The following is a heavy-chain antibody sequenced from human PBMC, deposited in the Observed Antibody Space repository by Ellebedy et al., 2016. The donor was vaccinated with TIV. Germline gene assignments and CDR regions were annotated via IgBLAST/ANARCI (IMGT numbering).Heavy chain of an antibody. Sequence: GESLKISCAVSGLTVGNNYLNWVRQAPGKGLEWVSIIYSGGSTKYADSVKGRFTIARDNSKNTLYLQMNSLSAEDTAVYYCAAYGDYYFDYWGQGTLVTVSS. CDR2: IYSGGST. V-gene: IGHV3-66*01. CDR1: GLTVGNNY. J-gene: IGHJ4*02. D-gene: IGHD4-17*01. CDR3: AAYGDYYFDY.